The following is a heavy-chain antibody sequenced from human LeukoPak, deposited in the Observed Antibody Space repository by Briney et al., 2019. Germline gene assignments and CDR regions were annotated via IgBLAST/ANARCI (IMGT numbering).Heavy chain of an antibody. Sequence: PGRSLRLSCTASGFTFGDYAMSWVRQAPGKGLEWVGYIRRKADGETTEYAASVKGRFTLSRDDSKSIAYLQMNSLKTEGTAVYYCTRDKAVAGIFDYWGQGTLVTVSS. V-gene: IGHV3-49*04. J-gene: IGHJ4*02. CDR1: GFTFGDYA. CDR3: TRDKAVAGIFDY. D-gene: IGHD6-19*01. CDR2: IRRKADGETT.